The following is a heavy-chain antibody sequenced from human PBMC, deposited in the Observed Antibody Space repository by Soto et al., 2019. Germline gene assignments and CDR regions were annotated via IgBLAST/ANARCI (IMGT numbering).Heavy chain of an antibody. Sequence: PSETLSLTCAVSGYSISGGYFWGWIRQPPGKGLGWIGSLFHSGSTFYNPSLKSRVTISLDTSKNQFFLKLTSVTAADTAIYYCARAPGYSYGPEDYWGQGTLVTVSS. CDR3: ARAPGYSYGPEDY. CDR1: GYSISGGYF. V-gene: IGHV4-38-2*01. J-gene: IGHJ4*02. CDR2: LFHSGST. D-gene: IGHD5-18*01.